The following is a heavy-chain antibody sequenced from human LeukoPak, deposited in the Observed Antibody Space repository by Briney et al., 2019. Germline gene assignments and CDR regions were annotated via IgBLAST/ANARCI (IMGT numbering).Heavy chain of an antibody. J-gene: IGHJ6*03. V-gene: IGHV5-51*01. CDR3: ATIRGRGGFGGYYMDV. CDR1: GYSFTNYW. D-gene: IGHD3-10*01. Sequence: GESLKISCKGSGYSFTNYWIGWVRQMPGKGLEWMGIIYPGDSDTRYSPSFQGQVTISADKSISTAYLQWSSLKASDTAMYYCATIRGRGGFGGYYMDVWGKGTTVTVSS. CDR2: IYPGDSDT.